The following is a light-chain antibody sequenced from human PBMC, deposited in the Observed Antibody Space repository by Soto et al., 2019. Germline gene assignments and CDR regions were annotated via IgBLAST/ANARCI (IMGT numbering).Light chain of an antibody. CDR2: DVS. J-gene: IGLJ1*01. V-gene: IGLV2-14*03. CDR1: SSDIGGYNY. CDR3: SSYTSSSTYV. Sequence: QSALTQLASVSVSPGQSITISCPGTSSDIGGYNYVSWYQHHPGKAPKLMIYDVSNRPSGVSNRFSGSKSGNTASLTISGLQAEDEADYYCSSYTSSSTYVFGTGTKVTVL.